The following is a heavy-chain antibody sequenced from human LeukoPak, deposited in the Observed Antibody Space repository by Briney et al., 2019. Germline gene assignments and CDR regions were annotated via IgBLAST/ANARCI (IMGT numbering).Heavy chain of an antibody. CDR1: GFSSSNYA. D-gene: IGHD5-12*01. Sequence: PGRSLRFSCAAAGFSSSNYAMHWVRQAPGKRLWWGSVISYDGSAKYSADSVKGRFTISRDNSKNTLYLQMNSLRAEGTAVYYCSRGGISGYDFESFDYWGQGTLVTVSS. V-gene: IGHV3-30*04. CDR3: SRGGISGYDFESFDY. J-gene: IGHJ4*02. CDR2: ISYDGSAK.